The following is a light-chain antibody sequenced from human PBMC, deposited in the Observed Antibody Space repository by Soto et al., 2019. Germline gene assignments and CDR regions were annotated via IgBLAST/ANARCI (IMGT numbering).Light chain of an antibody. J-gene: IGKJ4*01. Sequence: IVLTQSPATLSLSPGEGATLSCRASQSIGGYVAWFQQKPGQAPRLLIYDVSNRAVGIPARFSGSASGTDYTLTISSLEPEDFAVYYCQQRSAWPLTFCGGTKVEI. CDR1: QSIGGY. CDR2: DVS. CDR3: QQRSAWPLT. V-gene: IGKV3-11*01.